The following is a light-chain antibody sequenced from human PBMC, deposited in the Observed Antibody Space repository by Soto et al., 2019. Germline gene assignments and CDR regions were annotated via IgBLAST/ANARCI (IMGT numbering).Light chain of an antibody. CDR3: QQSRNTPWT. Sequence: DIQMTQSPSSLSASVGDRVIITCRASQSGGRFLNCYQKKQGKAPKLLRGGVPSRFSVGGSGTEFTLIISSLQPEDSATYYCQQSRNTPWTFGQGPNLEI. J-gene: IGKJ2*01. V-gene: IGKV1-39*01. CDR1: QSGGRF.